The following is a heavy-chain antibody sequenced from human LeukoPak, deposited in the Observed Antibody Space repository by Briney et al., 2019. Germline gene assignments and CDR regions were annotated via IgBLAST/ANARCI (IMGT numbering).Heavy chain of an antibody. Sequence: ASVKVSCKASGYTFTGYYMHWVRQAPGQGLEWMGWINLNSGGTNYAQKFQGRVTMTRDTSISTAYMELSRLRSDDTAVYYCARDPVYYYGSGRGHYYYYMDVWGKGTTVTVSS. CDR1: GYTFTGYY. CDR3: ARDPVYYYGSGRGHYYYYMDV. CDR2: INLNSGGT. D-gene: IGHD3-10*01. V-gene: IGHV1-2*02. J-gene: IGHJ6*03.